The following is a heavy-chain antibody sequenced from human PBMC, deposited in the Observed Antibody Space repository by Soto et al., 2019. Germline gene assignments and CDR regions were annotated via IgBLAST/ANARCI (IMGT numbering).Heavy chain of an antibody. CDR2: INHSGST. CDR1: GGSFSGYY. J-gene: IGHJ4*02. V-gene: IGHV4-34*01. CDR3: ARGKLSDYVWGSYRYHFDY. D-gene: IGHD3-16*02. Sequence: ETLSLTCAVYGGSFSGYYWSWIRQPPGKGLEWIGEINHSGSTNYNPSLKSRVTISVDTSKNQFSLKLSSVTAADTAVYYCARGKLSDYVWGSYRYHFDYWGQGTVVTVSS.